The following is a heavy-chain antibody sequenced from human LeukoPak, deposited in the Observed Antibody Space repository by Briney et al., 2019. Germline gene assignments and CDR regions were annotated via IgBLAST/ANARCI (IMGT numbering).Heavy chain of an antibody. J-gene: IGHJ6*02. CDR3: ARELPGYSSGWSPLYYYGMDV. CDR1: GYTFTSYA. CDR2: IIPILGIA. D-gene: IGHD6-19*01. Sequence: ASVKVSCKASGYTFTSYAISWVRQAPGQGLEWMGRIIPILGIANYAQKFQGRVTITADKSTSTACMELSSLRSEDTAVYYCARELPGYSSGWSPLYYYGMDVWGQGTTVTVSS. V-gene: IGHV1-69*04.